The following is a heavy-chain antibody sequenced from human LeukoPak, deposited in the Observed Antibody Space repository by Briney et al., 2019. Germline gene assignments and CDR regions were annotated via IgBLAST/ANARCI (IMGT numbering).Heavy chain of an antibody. J-gene: IGHJ4*02. CDR3: ARLDTAMVHDY. Sequence: PGGSLRLSCAASGFTFSSYSMNWVRQAPGKGLEWVSSISSSSSYIYYADSVKGRFTISRDNAKNSLYLQMNSLRAADTAVYYCARLDTAMVHDYWAREPWSPSPQ. CDR1: GFTFSSYS. V-gene: IGHV3-21*01. D-gene: IGHD5-18*01. CDR2: ISSSSSYI.